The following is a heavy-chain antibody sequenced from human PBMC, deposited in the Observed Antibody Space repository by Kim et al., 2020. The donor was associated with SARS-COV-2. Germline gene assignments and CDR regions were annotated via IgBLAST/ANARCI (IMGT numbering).Heavy chain of an antibody. D-gene: IGHD3-16*02. CDR2: IIPIFGTA. V-gene: IGHV1-69*13. J-gene: IGHJ4*02. CDR3: ARETLGLRGRYYFDY. Sequence: SVKVSCKASGGTFSSYAISWVRQAPGQGLEWMGGIIPIFGTANYAQKFQGRVTITADESTSTAYMELSSLRSEDTAVYYCARETLGLRGRYYFDYWGQGTLVTVSS. CDR1: GGTFSSYA.